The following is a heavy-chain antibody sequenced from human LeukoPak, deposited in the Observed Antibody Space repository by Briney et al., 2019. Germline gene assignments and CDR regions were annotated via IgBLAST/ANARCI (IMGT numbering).Heavy chain of an antibody. D-gene: IGHD2-15*01. CDR2: MNPNSGNT. CDR1: GYTFTSYD. J-gene: IGHJ6*03. Sequence: ASVKVSCKASGYTFTSYDINWVRQATGQGLEWMGWMNPNSGNTGYAQKFQGRVTMTRNTSISTAYMELSSLRSEDTAVYYCARALVVVAGWYYYMDVWGKGTTVTVSS. CDR3: ARALVVVAGWYYYMDV. V-gene: IGHV1-8*01.